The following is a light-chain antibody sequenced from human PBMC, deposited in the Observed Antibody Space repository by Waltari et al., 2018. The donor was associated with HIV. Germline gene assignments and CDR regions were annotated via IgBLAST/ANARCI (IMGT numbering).Light chain of an antibody. J-gene: IGLJ1*01. Sequence: SYVLTQPPSASVAPGQTASITRGGNNIGTKSVQWSKPKPGQAPVLVIYDDGDRPAGIPERFSGSHSGNTATLTISRVEAGDEADYYCQVWDSSSDHYVFGSGSKVTV. CDR1: NIGTKS. CDR3: QVWDSSSDHYV. CDR2: DDG. V-gene: IGLV3-21*02.